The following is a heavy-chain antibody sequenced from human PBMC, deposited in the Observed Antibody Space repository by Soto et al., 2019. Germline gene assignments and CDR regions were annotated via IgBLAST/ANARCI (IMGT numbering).Heavy chain of an antibody. J-gene: IGHJ4*02. CDR2: IFYSGST. Sequence: QVQLQESGPGLVKPSQTLSLICTVSGGSINSGGYYWNWIRQHPGKGLEWIGYIFYSGSTYYNPFPSSRATLSADSSENQFPLNLSSLTAADTAVYFWARGYRQSGSTNSWVFDYWGQGTLVNLSS. V-gene: IGHV4-31*03. CDR1: GGSINSGGYY. CDR3: ARGYRQSGSTNSWVFDY. D-gene: IGHD6-13*01.